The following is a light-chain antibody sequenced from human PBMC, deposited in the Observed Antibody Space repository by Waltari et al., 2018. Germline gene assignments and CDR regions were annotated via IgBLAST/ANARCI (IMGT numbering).Light chain of an antibody. V-gene: IGKV4-1*01. CDR3: QQCYSTPYT. CDR1: QNLLYNSDNKNY. CDR2: WAS. Sequence: DIVMTQSPDSLAVSLGERVTIHCRASQNLLYNSDNKNYLAWFQQKPGQPPKLLIYWASTRESGVPDRFSGSGSGTEFTLPISSLQAADVAVYYCQQCYSTPYTFGQGTKLEIK. J-gene: IGKJ2*01.